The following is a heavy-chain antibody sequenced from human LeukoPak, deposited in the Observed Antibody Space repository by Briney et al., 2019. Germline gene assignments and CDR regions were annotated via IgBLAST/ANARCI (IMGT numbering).Heavy chain of an antibody. V-gene: IGHV1-69*04. Sequence: ASVKVSCKASGGTFSSYAISWVRQAPGQGLEWMGRIIPILGIANYAQKFQGRVTITADKSTSTAYMELSSLRSEDTAVYYCARGASGDAFDIWGQGTMVTVSS. D-gene: IGHD6-19*01. J-gene: IGHJ3*02. CDR3: ARGASGDAFDI. CDR1: GGTFSSYA. CDR2: IIPILGIA.